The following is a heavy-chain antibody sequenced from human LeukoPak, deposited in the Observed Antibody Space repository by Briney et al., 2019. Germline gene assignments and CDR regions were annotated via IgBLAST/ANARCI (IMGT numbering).Heavy chain of an antibody. CDR3: VRVPFVTTLYFDY. CDR2: IIPTFGTA. V-gene: IGHV1-69*01. Sequence: SVKVSCKASGGTFSSYAISWVRQAPGQGLEWMGGIIPTFGTANYAQKFQGRVTITADESTSTAYMELSSLRSEDTAVYYCVRVPFVTTLYFDYWGQGTLVTVSS. J-gene: IGHJ4*02. D-gene: IGHD4-17*01. CDR1: GGTFSSYA.